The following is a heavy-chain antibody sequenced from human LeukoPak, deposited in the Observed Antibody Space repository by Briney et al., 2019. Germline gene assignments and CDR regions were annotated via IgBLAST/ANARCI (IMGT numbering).Heavy chain of an antibody. J-gene: IGHJ4*02. Sequence: PSETLSLTCSVSGGSIISNNYYWGWIRQPPGKGLEWIGSIHYSGSPYHNPSLRSRVTISVDTSKNQISLKLSSVTAADMAVYYCARLLYDRSGYYYFDYWGQGTLVTVSS. CDR3: ARLLYDRSGYYYFDY. D-gene: IGHD3-22*01. V-gene: IGHV4-39*01. CDR1: GGSIISNNYY. CDR2: IHYSGSP.